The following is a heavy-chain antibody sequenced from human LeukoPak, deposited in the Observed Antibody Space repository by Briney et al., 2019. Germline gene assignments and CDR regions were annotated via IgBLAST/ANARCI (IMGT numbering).Heavy chain of an antibody. CDR2: INHSGST. CDR3: ARGARNNTIFGVVIFDY. CDR1: GGSISSYY. D-gene: IGHD3-3*01. V-gene: IGHV4-34*01. J-gene: IGHJ4*02. Sequence: SETLSLTCTVSGGSISSYYWSWIRQPPGKGLEWIGEINHSGSTNYNPSLKSRVTISVDTSKNQFSLKLSSVTAADTAVYYCARGARNNTIFGVVIFDYWGQGTLVTVSS.